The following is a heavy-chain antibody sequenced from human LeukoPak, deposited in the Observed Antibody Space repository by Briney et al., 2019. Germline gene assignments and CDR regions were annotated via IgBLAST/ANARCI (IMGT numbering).Heavy chain of an antibody. V-gene: IGHV4-31*03. CDR3: ARDLGPPRNYDFWSSYYYGMDV. CDR2: IYYSGST. D-gene: IGHD3-3*01. CDR1: GGSIRSSYYY. Sequence: PSETLSLTCTVSGGSIRSSYYYWSWIRQHPGKGLEWIGYIYYSGSTYYNPSLKSRVTISVDTSKNQFSLKLSSVTAADTAVYYCARDLGPPRNYDFWSSYYYGMDVWGQGTTVTVSS. J-gene: IGHJ6*02.